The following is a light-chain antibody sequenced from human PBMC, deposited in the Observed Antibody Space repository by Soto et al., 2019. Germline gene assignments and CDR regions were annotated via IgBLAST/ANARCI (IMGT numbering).Light chain of an antibody. CDR1: SSDVGSYNL. Sequence: QSALTQPASVSGSPGQSITISCSSTSSDVGSYNLVSWYQQHPGKAPKLMIYEGNKRPSGVSIRFSGSKSGNTASLTISGLQAEDEADYYCCSYAGSNSHVVFGGGTKVTVL. V-gene: IGLV2-23*01. CDR2: EGN. J-gene: IGLJ2*01. CDR3: CSYAGSNSHVV.